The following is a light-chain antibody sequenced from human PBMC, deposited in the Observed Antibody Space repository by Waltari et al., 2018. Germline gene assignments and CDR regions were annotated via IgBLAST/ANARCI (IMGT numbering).Light chain of an antibody. CDR1: SRDIGNYNY. CDR2: DVS. V-gene: IGLV2-14*03. Sequence: QSALTQPASVSGSPGQSIAISCTGTSRDIGNYNYVSWYQQHPGKAPKLIIYDVSNRPSGVSNRFSGSKSGNTASLIISGLQAEDEADYYCCSFTITSTRVFGGGTRLTVL. J-gene: IGLJ3*02. CDR3: CSFTITSTRV.